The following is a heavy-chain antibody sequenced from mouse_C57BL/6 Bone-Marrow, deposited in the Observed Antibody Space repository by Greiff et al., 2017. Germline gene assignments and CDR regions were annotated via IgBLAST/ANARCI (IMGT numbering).Heavy chain of an antibody. Sequence: QVQLKESGPELVKPGASVKISCKASGYAFSSSWMNWVKQRPGKGLEWIGRIYPGDGDTNYNGKFKGKATLTADKSSSTAYMQLSSLTSEDSAVYFCAPIYYYGSSYEGYYAMDYWGQGTSVTVSS. D-gene: IGHD1-1*01. V-gene: IGHV1-82*01. CDR3: APIYYYGSSYEGYYAMDY. J-gene: IGHJ4*01. CDR2: IYPGDGDT. CDR1: GYAFSSSW.